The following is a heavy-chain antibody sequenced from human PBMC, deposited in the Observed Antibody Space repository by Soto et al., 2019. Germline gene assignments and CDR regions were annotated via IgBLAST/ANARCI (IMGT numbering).Heavy chain of an antibody. J-gene: IGHJ6*02. V-gene: IGHV4-31*03. CDR2: IYYSGST. Sequence: QVQLQESGPGLVKPSQTLSLTCTVSGGSISSGGYYWSWIRQHPGKGLEWIGYIYYSGSTYYNPSLKSRVTISVDTSKNQFSLKLSSVTAADTAVYYCARARDYGDRRGCMDVWGQGTTVTVSS. CDR3: ARARDYGDRRGCMDV. CDR1: GGSISSGGYY. D-gene: IGHD4-17*01.